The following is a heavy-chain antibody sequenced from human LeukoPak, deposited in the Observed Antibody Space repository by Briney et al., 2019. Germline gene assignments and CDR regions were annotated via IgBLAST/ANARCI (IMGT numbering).Heavy chain of an antibody. CDR3: ARYIVVVPAAIRGCWFDP. V-gene: IGHV4-31*03. CDR2: IYYSGGT. J-gene: IGHJ5*02. CDR1: GGSISSGGYN. D-gene: IGHD2-2*01. Sequence: SETLSLTCTVSGGSISSGGYNWSWIRQHPGKGLEWIGCIYYSGGTYYNPSLRSRVTMSVDTSKNQFSLKLSSVTAADTAVYYCARYIVVVPAAIRGCWFDPWGQGTLVTVSS.